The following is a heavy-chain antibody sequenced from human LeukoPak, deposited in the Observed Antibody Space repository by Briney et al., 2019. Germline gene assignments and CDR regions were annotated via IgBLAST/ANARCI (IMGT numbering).Heavy chain of an antibody. CDR1: GGSISSGSYY. Sequence: PSQTLSLTCTVSGGSISSGSYYWSWIRQPAGKGLEWIGRIYTSGSTNYNPSLKSRVTISVDTAKNQFSLKLSSVTAADTAVYYCSYGYRXAXXWGQXTLVTV. J-gene: IGHJ5*02. CDR2: IYTSGST. D-gene: IGHD5-18*01. V-gene: IGHV4-61*02. CDR3: SYGYRXAXX.